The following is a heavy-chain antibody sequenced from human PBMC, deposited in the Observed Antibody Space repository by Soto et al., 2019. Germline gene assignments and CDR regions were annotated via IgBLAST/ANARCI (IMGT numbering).Heavy chain of an antibody. J-gene: IGHJ4*02. D-gene: IGHD3-3*01. CDR1: GFNFPDYA. Sequence: EVQLVESGGGLVQPGRTLTLSCTSSGFNFPDYAMSWVRQAPGKGLEWVGFIRAETYGGTSEYAASVKGRVTISRDTSRNTLYLQMNSLRADDTAIYYCAKWSYLDYWGQGTRVTVSS. CDR3: AKWSYLDY. V-gene: IGHV3-49*04. CDR2: IRAETYGGTS.